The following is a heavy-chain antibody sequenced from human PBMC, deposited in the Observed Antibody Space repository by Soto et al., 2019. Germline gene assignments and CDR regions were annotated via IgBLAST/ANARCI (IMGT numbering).Heavy chain of an antibody. J-gene: IGHJ6*04. D-gene: IGHD6-19*01. V-gene: IGHV3-33*01. Sequence: GGSLRLSCAASGFTFSSYGMHWVRQAPGKGLEWVAVIWYDGSNKYYADSVKGRFTISRDNSKNTLYLQMNSLRAEDTAVYYCARVVDGWSPAVWGKGTTVTVSS. CDR2: IWYDGSNK. CDR1: GFTFSSYG. CDR3: ARVVDGWSPAV.